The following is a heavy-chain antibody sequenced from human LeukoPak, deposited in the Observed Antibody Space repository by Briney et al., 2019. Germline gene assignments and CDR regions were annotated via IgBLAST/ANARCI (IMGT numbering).Heavy chain of an antibody. Sequence: AGGSLRLSCTASGFSFSTYTMTWVRQAPEKGLEWVSGITDSGKPCYADSVKGRFTISRDNSKSTLYLQINSLRAEDTAVYYCASRNYYLDHWGQGALVTVSS. J-gene: IGHJ4*02. D-gene: IGHD3-10*01. CDR3: ASRNYYLDH. CDR1: GFSFSTYT. CDR2: ITDSGKP. V-gene: IGHV3-23*01.